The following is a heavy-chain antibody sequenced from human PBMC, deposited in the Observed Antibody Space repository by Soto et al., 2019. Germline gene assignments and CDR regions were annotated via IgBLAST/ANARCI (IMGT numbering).Heavy chain of an antibody. D-gene: IGHD2-21*01. J-gene: IGHJ6*02. CDR3: ARDGLNCGGLDV. CDR1: GGSISSANW. Sequence: QVQLQESGPGLVKPSGTLSLTCAVSGGSISSANWWNWVRQSPGKGLEWIGEIYHTGTTNYNPSLKTRVIMTVVNTKIQIYLKLSGENAADTYVYYFARDGLNCGGLDVWGQGTTVTVSS. V-gene: IGHV4-4*02. CDR2: IYHTGTT.